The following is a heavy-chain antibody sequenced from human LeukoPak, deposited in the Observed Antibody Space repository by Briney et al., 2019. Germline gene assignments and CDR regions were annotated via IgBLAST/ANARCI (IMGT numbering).Heavy chain of an antibody. V-gene: IGHV3-15*01. CDR1: GFTFSNAW. CDR2: IKRKTDGGTP. D-gene: IGHD3-9*01. Sequence: RGSPRLSCAASGFTFSNAWMSWVCQAPGKGLEWVGRIKRKTDGGTPDYAAPVKGRFTISRDDSKNTQYLQMNSLKTEDTAVYYCTRDYNILTGYYKGAFDIWGHGIIVSVSS. J-gene: IGHJ3*02. CDR3: TRDYNILTGYYKGAFDI.